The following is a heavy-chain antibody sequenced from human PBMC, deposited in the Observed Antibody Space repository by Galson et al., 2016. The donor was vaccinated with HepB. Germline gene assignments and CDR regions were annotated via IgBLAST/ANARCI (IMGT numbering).Heavy chain of an antibody. V-gene: IGHV3-9*01. CDR1: GFTFNEYA. J-gene: IGHJ4*02. D-gene: IGHD1-1*01. CDR3: AKDIGAGHNLGLSPNY. Sequence: SLRLSCAASGFTFNEYAMHWVRLAPGKGLEWVSGITWNSGRIRYADSVRGRFTISRDSSKNSLYLQMNSLRVEDTALYYCAKDIGAGHNLGLSPNYWGQGTLVTVSS. CDR2: ITWNSGRI.